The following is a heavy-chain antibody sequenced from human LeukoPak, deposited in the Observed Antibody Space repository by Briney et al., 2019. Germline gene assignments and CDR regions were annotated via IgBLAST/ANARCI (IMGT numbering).Heavy chain of an antibody. V-gene: IGHV3-7*01. Sequence: GGSLRLSCVASGFTFSHYYMSWVRQAPGQGLEWVAHTNQDGSVEFHVDSVKGRFTISRDNAKNSLYLQMNSLRAEDTAVYYCARIKSQGVVVPLLRSTYYFDYWGQGTLVTVSS. CDR2: TNQDGSVE. CDR1: GFTFSHYY. J-gene: IGHJ4*02. CDR3: ARIKSQGVVVPLLRSTYYFDY. D-gene: IGHD2-21*01.